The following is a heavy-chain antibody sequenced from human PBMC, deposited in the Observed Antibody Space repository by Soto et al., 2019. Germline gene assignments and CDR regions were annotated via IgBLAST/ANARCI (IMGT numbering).Heavy chain of an antibody. CDR2: IYYTGSS. CDR3: AGVLRDGYNLDP. CDR1: GGSIGSSSYY. Sequence: SETLSLTCTVSGGSIGSSSYYWGWIRQPPGKGLEWIGSIYYTGSSYYNPSLKSRVTISVDTSKHQFSLKLSSVTAADTAVYYCAGVLRDGYNLDPWGQGTLVTVSS. D-gene: IGHD6-25*01. J-gene: IGHJ5*02. V-gene: IGHV4-39*01.